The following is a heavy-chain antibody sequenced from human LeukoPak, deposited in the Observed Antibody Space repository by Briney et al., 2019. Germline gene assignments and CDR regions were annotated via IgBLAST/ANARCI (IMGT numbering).Heavy chain of an antibody. CDR3: ASRPGYCSSTSCSPRGFDY. V-gene: IGHV3-21*01. Sequence: PGGSLRLSCAASGFTFSSYSMNWVRQAPGKGLEWVSSISSSSSYIYYADSVKGRFTISRDNAKNSLYLQMNSLRAEDTAVYYCASRPGYCSSTSCSPRGFDYWGQGTLVTVSS. CDR1: GFTFSSYS. J-gene: IGHJ4*02. CDR2: ISSSSSYI. D-gene: IGHD2-2*01.